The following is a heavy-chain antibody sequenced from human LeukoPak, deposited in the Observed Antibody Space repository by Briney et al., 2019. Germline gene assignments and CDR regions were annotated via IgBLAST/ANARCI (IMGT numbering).Heavy chain of an antibody. J-gene: IGHJ5*02. V-gene: IGHV3-30-3*01. CDR1: GFTFSSYA. Sequence: PGRSLRLSCAASGFTFSSYAMHWVRQAPGKGLEWVAVISYDGDNEYYADSVKGRFTISRDNSKNTLHLQMNSLRAEDTAVYYCASDIHYYDSSGYVHWFDPWGQGTLVTVSS. D-gene: IGHD3-22*01. CDR3: ASDIHYYDSSGYVHWFDP. CDR2: ISYDGDNE.